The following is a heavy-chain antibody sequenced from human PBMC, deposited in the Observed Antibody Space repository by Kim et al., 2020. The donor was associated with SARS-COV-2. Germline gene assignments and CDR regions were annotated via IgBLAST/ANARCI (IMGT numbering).Heavy chain of an antibody. CDR1: AGSISSHY. CDR2: IHNRGST. V-gene: IGHV4-59*11. Sequence: PETLSLTCTLSAGSISSHYCSWIRQPPGKGRGWSGSIHNRGSTNYNPSSKSRCTISGDPPKNQFSLKLISVTAADTAVYYVARWGLYCIGGSCRYYSGQG. CDR3: ARWGLYCIGGSCRYY. D-gene: IGHD2-15*01. J-gene: IGHJ4*02.